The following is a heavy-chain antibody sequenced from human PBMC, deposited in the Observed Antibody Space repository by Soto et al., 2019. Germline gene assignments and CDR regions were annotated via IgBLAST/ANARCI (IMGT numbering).Heavy chain of an antibody. CDR3: ARGITTSGPLDAFDI. Sequence: PSQTLSLTCAISGDSVSSNSAAWNWIRQSPSRGLEWLGRTYYRSKWYNDYAVSVKSRIIINPDTSKNQFSLQLNSVTHEDTAVYYCARGITTSGPLDAFDIWGKGTMVTVSS. CDR1: GDSVSSNSAA. D-gene: IGHD1-20*01. CDR2: TYYRSKWYN. J-gene: IGHJ3*02. V-gene: IGHV6-1*01.